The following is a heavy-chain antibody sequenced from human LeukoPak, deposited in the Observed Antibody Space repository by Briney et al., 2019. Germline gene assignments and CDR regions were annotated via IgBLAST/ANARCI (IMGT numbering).Heavy chain of an antibody. CDR2: ISGSGGST. V-gene: IGHV3-23*01. CDR3: AKWDSATASYYYYMDV. D-gene: IGHD2-21*02. Sequence: GGSLRLSCAASGFTFSSYAMSWVRQAPGKGLEWVSGISGSGGSTYYADSVKGRFIISRDNSKNTLYLQMNSLRVEDTAVYYCAKWDSATASYYYYMDVWGKGATVTVSS. CDR1: GFTFSSYA. J-gene: IGHJ6*03.